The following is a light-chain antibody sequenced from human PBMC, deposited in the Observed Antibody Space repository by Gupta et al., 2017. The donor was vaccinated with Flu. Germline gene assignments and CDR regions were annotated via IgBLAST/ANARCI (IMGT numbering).Light chain of an antibody. CDR2: GAS. V-gene: IGKV3-20*01. CDR1: QTVSNSY. CDR3: QQYGNSPPHS. J-gene: IGKJ2*03. Sequence: EIVLTQFPGTLSLSPGDRATLSCRASQTVSNSYLAWYQQRPGQAPRLLIYGASSRATGIPDRFSGSGSGTDFTLTISRLEPEDFAVYYCQQYGNSPPHSFGHGTKLEIK.